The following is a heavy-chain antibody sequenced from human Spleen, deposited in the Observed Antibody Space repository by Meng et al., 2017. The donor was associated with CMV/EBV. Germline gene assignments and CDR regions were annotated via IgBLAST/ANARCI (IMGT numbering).Heavy chain of an antibody. V-gene: IGHV3-23*01. CDR2: ITGSGGST. CDR3: AKEVFRGAFSAFDI. D-gene: IGHD3-10*01. J-gene: IGHJ3*02. Sequence: GESLKISCAASGFSFSNYAMSWVRQAPGKGLKWVSTITGSGGSTSYADSVEGRFTISRDNSEKMVHLQMTSLRVEDTAVYYCAKEVFRGAFSAFDIWGQGTMVTVSS. CDR1: GFSFSNYA.